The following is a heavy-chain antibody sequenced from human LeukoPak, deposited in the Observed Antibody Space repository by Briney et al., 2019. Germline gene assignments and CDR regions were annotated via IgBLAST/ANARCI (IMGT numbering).Heavy chain of an antibody. CDR2: IYHSGST. CDR3: ASPAGRGLGAFDI. Sequence: SETLSLTCTVSGGSISSGGYYWSWIRQPPGKGLEWIGYIYHSGSTYYNPSLKSRVTISVDRSKNQFSLKLSSVTAADTAVYYCASPAGRGLGAFDIWGQGTTVTVSS. D-gene: IGHD6-13*01. J-gene: IGHJ3*02. V-gene: IGHV4-30-2*01. CDR1: GGSISSGGYY.